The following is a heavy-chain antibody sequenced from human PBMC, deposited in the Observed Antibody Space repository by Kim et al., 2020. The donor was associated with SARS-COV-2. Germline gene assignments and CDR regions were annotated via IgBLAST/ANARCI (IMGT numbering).Heavy chain of an antibody. CDR3: ALTGLRGYSGYRGISHY. V-gene: IGHV4-34*01. D-gene: IGHD5-12*01. J-gene: IGHJ4*02. CDR2: INHSGST. Sequence: SETLSLTCAVYGGSFSGYYWSWIRQPPGKGLEWIGEINHSGSTNYNPSLKSRVTISVDTSKNQFSLKLSSVTAADTAVYYYALTGLRGYSGYRGISHYWGQGTLVTVSS. CDR1: GGSFSGYY.